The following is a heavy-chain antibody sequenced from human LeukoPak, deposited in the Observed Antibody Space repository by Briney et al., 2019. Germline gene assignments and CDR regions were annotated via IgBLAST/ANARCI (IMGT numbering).Heavy chain of an antibody. V-gene: IGHV1-58*01. CDR2: IVVGSGNT. Sequence: GASVKVSCKASGFTFTSSAVQWVRQARGQRLEWIGWIVVGSGNTNYAQKFQERVTITRDMSTSTAYMELSSLRSEDTAVYYCARGQVRITIFGVVISPNGMDVWGQGTTVTVSS. CDR1: GFTFTSSA. J-gene: IGHJ6*02. CDR3: ARGQVRITIFGVVISPNGMDV. D-gene: IGHD3-3*01.